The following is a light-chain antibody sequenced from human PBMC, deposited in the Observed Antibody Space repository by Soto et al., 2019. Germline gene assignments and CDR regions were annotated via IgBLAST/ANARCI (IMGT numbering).Light chain of an antibody. CDR3: SSYTGSSSVV. CDR2: DVS. V-gene: IGLV2-14*01. Sequence: QSALTQPASVSGSPGQSITISCTGTSSDDGGYNYVSWYQQHPGKAPKLMIYDVSNRPSGVSNRFSGSKSGNTASLTISGLQAEDEADYYCSSYTGSSSVVFGGGTKVTVL. J-gene: IGLJ2*01. CDR1: SSDDGGYNY.